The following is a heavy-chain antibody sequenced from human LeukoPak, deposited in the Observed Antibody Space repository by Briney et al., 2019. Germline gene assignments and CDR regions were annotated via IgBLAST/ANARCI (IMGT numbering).Heavy chain of an antibody. V-gene: IGHV3-23*01. CDR3: AKASEAIVVVVAARVVYFDY. CDR1: GFTFSSYA. J-gene: IGHJ4*02. CDR2: ISGSGGST. D-gene: IGHD2-15*01. Sequence: GGSLRLSCAASGFTFSSYAMSWVRQAPGKGLEWVSAISGSGGSTYYADSVKGRFTISRDNSKNTLYLQMNSLRAEDTAVYYCAKASEAIVVVVAARVVYFDYWGQGNLVTVSS.